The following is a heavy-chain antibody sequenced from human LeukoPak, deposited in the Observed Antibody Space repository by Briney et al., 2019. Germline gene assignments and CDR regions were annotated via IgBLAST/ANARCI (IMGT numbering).Heavy chain of an antibody. D-gene: IGHD1-26*01. CDR1: GFTFSSYS. CDR2: ISSSSSTI. Sequence: GGSLRLSCAASGFTFSSYSMNWVRQAPGKGLEWVSYISSSSSTIYYADSVKGRFTISRDNAKNSLYLQMNSLRAEDTAVYHCASLVGATDYYYMDVWGKGTTVTVSS. V-gene: IGHV3-48*04. CDR3: ASLVGATDYYYMDV. J-gene: IGHJ6*03.